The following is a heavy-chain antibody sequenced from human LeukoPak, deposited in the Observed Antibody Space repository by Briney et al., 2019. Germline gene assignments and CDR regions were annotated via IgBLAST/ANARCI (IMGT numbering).Heavy chain of an antibody. CDR3: ARGSDYDYVWGSYRPFDY. J-gene: IGHJ4*02. D-gene: IGHD3-16*02. CDR1: GGSFSGYY. V-gene: IGHV4-34*01. CDR2: INHSGST. Sequence: SETLSLTCAVYGGSFSGYYWSWIRQPPGKGLEWIGEINHSGSTNYNPSLKSRVTISVDTSKNQFSLKLSSVTAADTAVYYCARGSDYDYVWGSYRPFDYWGQGTLVTVSS.